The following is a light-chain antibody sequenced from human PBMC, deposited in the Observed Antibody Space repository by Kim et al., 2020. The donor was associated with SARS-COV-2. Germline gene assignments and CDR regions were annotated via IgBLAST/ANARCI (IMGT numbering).Light chain of an antibody. CDR3: AAWVDSLSGYV. Sequence: QSVLTQPPSASGNPGQRVTISCSGGSPNIGSNYVYWYQHLPGTAPKLLIYMNNQRPSGVPDRFSGSKSVTSDSLAISGLRSEDESDYYCAAWVDSLSGYVFGSGTQLTVL. CDR1: SPNIGSNY. CDR2: MNN. V-gene: IGLV1-47*01. J-gene: IGLJ1*01.